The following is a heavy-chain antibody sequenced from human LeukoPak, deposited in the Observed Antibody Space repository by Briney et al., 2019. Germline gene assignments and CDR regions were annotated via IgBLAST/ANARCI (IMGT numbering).Heavy chain of an antibody. Sequence: QAGGSLRLSCAASGLTFSSYGMHWVRKAPGKGLEWVAVISYDGSNKYYADSVKGRFTISRDNSKNTLYLQMNSLRAEDTAVYYCAKHDSSGIFDYWGQGTLVTVSS. V-gene: IGHV3-30*18. CDR2: ISYDGSNK. D-gene: IGHD3-22*01. J-gene: IGHJ4*02. CDR1: GLTFSSYG. CDR3: AKHDSSGIFDY.